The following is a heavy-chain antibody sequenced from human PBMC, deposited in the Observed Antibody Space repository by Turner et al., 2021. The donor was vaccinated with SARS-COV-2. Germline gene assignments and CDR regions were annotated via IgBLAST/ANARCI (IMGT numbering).Heavy chain of an antibody. CDR3: ASEAVVYFDTSGYYWDY. CDR1: GGSISSSSYY. Sequence: QLQLQESGPGLVKPSETLSLTCPVSGGSISSSSYYWGWIRQPPGKGLEWIGNIYYSGSTYYNPSLKSRVTISVDTSKNHFSLKLSSVTAADTAVYYCASEAVVYFDTSGYYWDYWGQGTLVTVSS. D-gene: IGHD3-22*01. V-gene: IGHV4-39*02. J-gene: IGHJ4*02. CDR2: IYYSGST.